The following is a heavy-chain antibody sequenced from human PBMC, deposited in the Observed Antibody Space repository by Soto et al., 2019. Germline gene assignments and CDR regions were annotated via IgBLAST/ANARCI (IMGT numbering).Heavy chain of an antibody. J-gene: IGHJ4*02. CDR2: ISWNSNNI. CDR3: AKTSGAETDVKKGLDH. CDR1: GFTFDDYA. D-gene: IGHD3-10*01. Sequence: GGSLRLSCEASGFTFDDYAMHWVRQAPGKGLEWVSGISWNSNNIGYAGSVKGRFTISRDNTKNSLYLQMNSLRAEDTAVYYCAKTSGAETDVKKGLDHWGQGTPVTVSS. V-gene: IGHV3-9*01.